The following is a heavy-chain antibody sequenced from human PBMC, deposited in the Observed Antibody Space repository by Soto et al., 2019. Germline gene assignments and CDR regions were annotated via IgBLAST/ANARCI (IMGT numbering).Heavy chain of an antibody. D-gene: IGHD3-22*01. J-gene: IGHJ2*01. CDR3: AKGPSITMIVVVITNWYFDL. CDR1: GFTFSSYA. CDR2: ISGSGGST. Sequence: PGGSLRLSCAASGFTFSSYAMIWVRQAPGKGLEWVSAISGSGGSTYYADSVKGRFTISRDNSKNTLYLQMNSLRAEDTAVYYCAKGPSITMIVVVITNWYFDLWGRGTLVTVSS. V-gene: IGHV3-23*01.